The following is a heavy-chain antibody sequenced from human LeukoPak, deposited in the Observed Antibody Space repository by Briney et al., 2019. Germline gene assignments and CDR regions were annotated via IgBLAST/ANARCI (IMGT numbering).Heavy chain of an antibody. D-gene: IGHD2-2*01. V-gene: IGHV4-34*01. CDR3: ARGLPGRRYCSSTSCYSGYFDY. J-gene: IGHJ4*02. Sequence: SETLSLTCAVYGGTFSGYYWSWIRQPPGKGLEWIGEISHSGSTNYNPSLKSRVTISVDTSKNQFSLKLSSVTAADTAVYYCARGLPGRRYCSSTSCYSGYFDYWGQGTLVTVSS. CDR2: ISHSGST. CDR1: GGTFSGYY.